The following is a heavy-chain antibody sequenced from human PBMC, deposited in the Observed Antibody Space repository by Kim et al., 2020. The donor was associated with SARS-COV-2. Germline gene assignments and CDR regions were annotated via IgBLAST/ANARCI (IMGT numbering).Heavy chain of an antibody. CDR1: GFSFSYYG. D-gene: IGHD3-22*01. Sequence: GGSLRLSCAASGFSFSYYGLHWVRQPPGKGLEWVARISHDGTNKDFAESVQGRFTVSRDNSKNTLYLQMTSLRGDDTAVYYCASDPDTIGFYYGFHHWGQGSLVIVSS. J-gene: IGHJ1*01. V-gene: IGHV3-30*03. CDR3: ASDPDTIGFYYGFHH. CDR2: ISHDGTNK.